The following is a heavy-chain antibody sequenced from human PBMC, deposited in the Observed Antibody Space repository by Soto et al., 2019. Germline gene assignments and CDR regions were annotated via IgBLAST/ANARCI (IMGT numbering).Heavy chain of an antibody. V-gene: IGHV3-23*01. CDR2: ISVSGGST. J-gene: IGHJ6*02. D-gene: IGHD2-21*01. CDR1: RFTFSSYA. Sequence: GGSLRLSCAASRFTFSSYAMCWVRQAPGKGLEWVSSISVSGGSTYYADSVKGRFTISRDNSKNTLYLQMNSLRAEDTAVYYCARDRSGGGEYYYYGMDVWGQGTTVTVSS. CDR3: ARDRSGGGEYYYYGMDV.